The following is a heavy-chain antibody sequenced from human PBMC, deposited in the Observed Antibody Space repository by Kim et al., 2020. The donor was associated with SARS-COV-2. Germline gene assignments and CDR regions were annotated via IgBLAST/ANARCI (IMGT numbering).Heavy chain of an antibody. CDR1: GGSISSGGYY. CDR3: ARGGAAYCYYGMDV. D-gene: IGHD1-26*01. V-gene: IGHV4-31*03. CDR2: IYYSGST. J-gene: IGHJ6*02. Sequence: SETLSLTCTVSGGSISSGGYYWSWIRQHPGKGLEWIGYIYYSGSTYYNPSLKSRVTISVDTSKNQFSLKLSSVTAADTAVYYCARGGAAYCYYGMDVWGQGTTVTVSS.